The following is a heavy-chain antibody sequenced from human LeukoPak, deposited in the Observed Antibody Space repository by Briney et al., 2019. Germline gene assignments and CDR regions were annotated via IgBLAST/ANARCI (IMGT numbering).Heavy chain of an antibody. J-gene: IGHJ4*02. V-gene: IGHV3-30*18. CDR3: AKDRRGYYFDY. CDR2: ISYDGSNK. Sequence: PGRSLRLSCAASGFTFSNYGMHWVRQAPGKGLEWVAVISYDGSNKYYADSVKGRFTISRDNSKNTLYLQMNSLRAEDTAGYYCAKDRRGYYFDYWGQGTLVTVSS. D-gene: IGHD3-10*01. CDR1: GFTFSNYG.